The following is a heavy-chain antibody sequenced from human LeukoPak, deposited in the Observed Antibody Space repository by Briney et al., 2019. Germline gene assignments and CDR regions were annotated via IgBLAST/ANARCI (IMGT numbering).Heavy chain of an antibody. CDR3: ARGVVAAPDTVDY. J-gene: IGHJ4*02. CDR1: GDSISSYY. V-gene: IGHV4-4*07. Sequence: SETLSLNCTVSGDSISSYYWTWIRQPAGKGLEWIGRIYSSGSTNYNPSLKSRVTISVDTSKNQFSLKLSSLTAADTAVYYCARGVVAAPDTVDYWGQGTLVTVSS. CDR2: IYSSGST. D-gene: IGHD6-13*01.